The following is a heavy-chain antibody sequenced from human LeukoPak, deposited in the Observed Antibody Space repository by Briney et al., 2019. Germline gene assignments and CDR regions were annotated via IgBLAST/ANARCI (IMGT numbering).Heavy chain of an antibody. CDR1: GFTFSSYA. Sequence: PGGSLRLSCAASGFTFSSYAMHWVRQAPGKGLEYVSAISSNGGSTYYANSVKGRFTISRDNSKNTLYLQMGSLRAEDMAVYYCARGAMIVAWSPTYFDYWGQGTLVTVSS. D-gene: IGHD3-22*01. J-gene: IGHJ4*02. V-gene: IGHV3-64*01. CDR3: ARGAMIVAWSPTYFDY. CDR2: ISSNGGST.